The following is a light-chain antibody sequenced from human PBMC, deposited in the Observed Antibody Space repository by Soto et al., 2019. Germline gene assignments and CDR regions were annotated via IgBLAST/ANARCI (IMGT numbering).Light chain of an antibody. Sequence: QSVLTQPPSASGTPGQRVTISCSGSSSNIGSNTVNWYQQLPGTAPKVLIYSNNQRPSGVPDRFSGSKSGTSASLAISGLKSEDEDDYYCAALDDSLKGRVFGGGTKLTVL. CDR3: AALDDSLKGRV. V-gene: IGLV1-44*01. CDR1: SSNIGSNT. J-gene: IGLJ3*02. CDR2: SNN.